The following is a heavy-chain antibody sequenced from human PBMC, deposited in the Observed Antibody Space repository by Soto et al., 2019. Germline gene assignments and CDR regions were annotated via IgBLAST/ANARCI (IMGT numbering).Heavy chain of an antibody. CDR2: ISGSVGST. CDR1: GFTFSSYA. Sequence: PRGSLRLSCAASGFTFSSYAMSWVRQAPGKGPEWVSAISGSVGSTYYADSVKGRFTISRDNSKNTLYLQMNSLRAEDTAVYYSAKHRVVVTASEIDYWGQGTLVTVSS. D-gene: IGHD2-21*02. J-gene: IGHJ4*02. CDR3: AKHRVVVTASEIDY. V-gene: IGHV3-23*01.